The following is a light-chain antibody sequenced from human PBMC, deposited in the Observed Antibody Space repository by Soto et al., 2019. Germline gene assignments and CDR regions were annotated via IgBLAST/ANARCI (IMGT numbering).Light chain of an antibody. CDR1: QSVSSNS. Sequence: EIVLTQSPGTLSLSPGERATLSCRASQSVSSNSLVWYQQKPGQAPRLLIYAASSRATGIPDRFSGSGSGTDVTLTVSRLEPEDFAVYFCQQYGKSPPMYTFGQGNKLETK. J-gene: IGKJ2*01. CDR3: QQYGKSPPMYT. CDR2: AAS. V-gene: IGKV3-20*01.